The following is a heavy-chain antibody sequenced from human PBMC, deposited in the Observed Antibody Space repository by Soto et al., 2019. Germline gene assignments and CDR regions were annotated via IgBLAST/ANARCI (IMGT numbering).Heavy chain of an antibody. V-gene: IGHV3-23*01. Sequence: EVQLLESGGGLVQPGGSLRLSCAASGFTFSSYAMSWVRQAPGKGLEWVSAISGSGGSTYYADSVKGRFTISRDNSKNTLYLQMNSLRAEDTAVYYCANSIECYYDSSGYYYPRGFDYWGQGTLVTVSS. CDR2: ISGSGGST. J-gene: IGHJ4*02. CDR3: ANSIECYYDSSGYYYPRGFDY. D-gene: IGHD3-22*01. CDR1: GFTFSSYA.